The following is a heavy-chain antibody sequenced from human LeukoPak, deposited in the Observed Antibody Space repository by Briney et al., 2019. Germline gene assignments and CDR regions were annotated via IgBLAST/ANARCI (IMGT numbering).Heavy chain of an antibody. CDR3: AREGVRGYVVDY. V-gene: IGHV4-59*01. CDR2: IYYSGST. D-gene: IGHD6-25*01. CDR1: GGSISSYY. J-gene: IGHJ4*02. Sequence: SETLPLTCTVSGGSISSYYWSWIRQPPGKGLEWIGYIYYSGSTNYNPSLKSRVTISVDTSKNQFSLKLSSVTAADTAVYYCAREGVRGYVVDYWGQGTLVTVSS.